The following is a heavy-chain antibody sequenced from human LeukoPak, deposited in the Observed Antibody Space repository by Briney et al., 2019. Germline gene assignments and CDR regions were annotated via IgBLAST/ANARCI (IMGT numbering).Heavy chain of an antibody. J-gene: IGHJ6*02. V-gene: IGHV3-64D*06. CDR3: ARFTIYYYYGMDV. Sequence: GGSLRLSCSVSGFTFSTYVMHWVRQAPGKGLEYVSAISSNGDNTYYADSVKGRFTISRDNSKNTLYLQMSSLRADDTAVYYCARFTIYYYYGMDVWGQGTTVTVSS. CDR2: ISSNGDNT. D-gene: IGHD3-3*01. CDR1: GFTFSTYV.